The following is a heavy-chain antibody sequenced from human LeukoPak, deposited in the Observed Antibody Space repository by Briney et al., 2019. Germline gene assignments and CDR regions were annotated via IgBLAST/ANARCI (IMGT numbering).Heavy chain of an antibody. Sequence: PGGSLRLSCAASGFTFSSYAMSWVRQAPGKGLEWVSAISGSGGSTYYADSVKGRFTISRDNSKNTPYLQMNSLRAEDTAVYYCAKNPHVLLWFGELSYWGQGTLVTVSS. CDR2: ISGSGGST. CDR1: GFTFSSYA. V-gene: IGHV3-23*01. D-gene: IGHD3-10*01. J-gene: IGHJ4*02. CDR3: AKNPHVLLWFGELSY.